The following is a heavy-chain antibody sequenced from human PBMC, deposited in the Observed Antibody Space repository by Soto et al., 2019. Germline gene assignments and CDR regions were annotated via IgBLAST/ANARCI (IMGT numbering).Heavy chain of an antibody. V-gene: IGHV4-34*01. CDR3: ATVNTVTSYFFES. D-gene: IGHD4-17*01. J-gene: IGHJ4*01. CDR2: INHSGDT. Sequence: SETLSLTCTVHGGSFIGYYWSWIRQPPGKGLEWIGEINHSGDTNYNPSLKSRISISIDTSKNQFSLTVTSVTAADTALYYCATVNTVTSYFFESWGQGTLVTV. CDR1: GGSFIGYY.